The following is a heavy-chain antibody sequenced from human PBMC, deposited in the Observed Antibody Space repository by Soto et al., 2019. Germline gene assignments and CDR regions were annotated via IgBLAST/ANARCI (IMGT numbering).Heavy chain of an antibody. CDR2: IIPIFGTA. CDR1: GGTFSSYA. CDR3: ARDNDGSGYDLVGAFDI. J-gene: IGHJ3*02. D-gene: IGHD5-12*01. Sequence: SVKVSCKASGGTFSSYAISWVRQAPGQGLEWMGGIIPIFGTANYAQKFQGRVTITADESTSTAYMELSSLRSEDTAVYYCARDNDGSGYDLVGAFDIWGHVTMVTVSS. V-gene: IGHV1-69*13.